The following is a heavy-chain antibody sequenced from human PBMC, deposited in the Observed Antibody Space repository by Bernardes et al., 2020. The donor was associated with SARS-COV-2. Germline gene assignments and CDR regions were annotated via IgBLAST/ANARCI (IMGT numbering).Heavy chain of an antibody. V-gene: IGHV3-21*01. D-gene: IGHD2-2*01. CDR3: ARCPPPQAYCSSTSCYGYYYYYYMDV. J-gene: IGHJ6*03. CDR2: ISSSSSYI. Sequence: GGSLRLSCAASGFTFSSYSMNWVRQAPGKGLEWVSSISSSSSYIYYADSVKGRFTISRDNAKNSLYLQMNSLRAEDTAVYYCARCPPPQAYCSSTSCYGYYYYYYMDVWGKGTTVTVSS. CDR1: GFTFSSYS.